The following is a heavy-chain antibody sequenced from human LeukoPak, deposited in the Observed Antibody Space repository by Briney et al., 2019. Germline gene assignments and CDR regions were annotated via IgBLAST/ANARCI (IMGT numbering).Heavy chain of an antibody. CDR1: GFTFSSYW. Sequence: GRSLRLSCAASGFTFSSYWMNWVRQAPGKGLEWVANIKQDGSEKYYVDSVKGRFTISRDNAKNSLYLQMNSLRAEDTAVYYCARGWSDWYFDLWGRGTLVTVSS. CDR3: ARGWSDWYFDL. D-gene: IGHD2-15*01. J-gene: IGHJ2*01. V-gene: IGHV3-7*04. CDR2: IKQDGSEK.